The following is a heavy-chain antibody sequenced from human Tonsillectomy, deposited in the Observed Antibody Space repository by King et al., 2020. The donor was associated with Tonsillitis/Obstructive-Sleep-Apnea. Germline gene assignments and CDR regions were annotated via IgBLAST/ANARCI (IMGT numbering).Heavy chain of an antibody. D-gene: IGHD3-3*01. CDR3: ARAPTYYDFWSGYKAIDY. V-gene: IGHV3-7*04. CDR1: GFTFSSYW. J-gene: IGHJ4*02. CDR2: IKHDGSET. Sequence: VQLVESGGGLVQPGGSLRLSCAASGFTFSSYWMSWVRQAPGKGLEWVANIKHDGSETYYVDSVKGRCTVSRDNAKNSLFLQMSGLRAEDTALYYCARAPTYYDFWSGYKAIDYWGQGTLVTVSS.